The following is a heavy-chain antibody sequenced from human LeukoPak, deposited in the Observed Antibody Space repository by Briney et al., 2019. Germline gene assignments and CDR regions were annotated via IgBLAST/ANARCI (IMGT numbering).Heavy chain of an antibody. J-gene: IGHJ3*02. CDR2: IYNSGST. CDR3: ARHGPSIVVVRDAFDI. CDR1: GGSISSYY. D-gene: IGHD3-22*01. V-gene: IGHV4-4*07. Sequence: SETLSLTCTVSGGSISSYYWSWIRQPAGKRLEWIGHIYNSGSTNYNPSLKGRVTMSVATSKNQFSLHLSSVTAADTAVYYCARHGPSIVVVRDAFDIWGQGTMVTVSS.